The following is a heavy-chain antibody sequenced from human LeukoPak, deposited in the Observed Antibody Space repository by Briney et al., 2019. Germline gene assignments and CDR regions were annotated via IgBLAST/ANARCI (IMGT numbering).Heavy chain of an antibody. CDR1: GGTFSSYA. Sequence: SVKVSCKASGGTFSSYAISWVRQAPGQGLEWMGGIIPIFGTANYAQKFQGRVTITAGKSTSTAYMELRSLRSDDTAVYYCARVATVTLYYYMDVWGKGTTVTISS. J-gene: IGHJ6*03. CDR3: ARVATVTLYYYMDV. D-gene: IGHD4-17*01. CDR2: IIPIFGTA. V-gene: IGHV1-69*06.